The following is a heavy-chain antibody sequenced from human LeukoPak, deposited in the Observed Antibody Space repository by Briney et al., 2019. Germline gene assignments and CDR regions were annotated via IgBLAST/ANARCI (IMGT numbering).Heavy chain of an antibody. D-gene: IGHD4-11*01. CDR1: GFTFSSYG. CDR2: IRYDGSYK. Sequence: GGSLRLSCAASGFTFSSYGMHWVRQAPGKGLEWVTFIRYDGSYKYYVDSVNGRFTISRDNSKNTLSLQMNSLRPEDTAVYYCAKDLRDTVTTSDYMDVWGKGTTVTVSS. CDR3: AKDLRDTVTTSDYMDV. J-gene: IGHJ6*03. V-gene: IGHV3-30*02.